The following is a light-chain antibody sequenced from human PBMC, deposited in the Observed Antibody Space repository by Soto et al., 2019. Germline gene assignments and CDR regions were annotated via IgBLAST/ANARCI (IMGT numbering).Light chain of an antibody. CDR1: SSDVGGYNY. Sequence: QSALTQPASVSGSPGQSITISCTGTSSDVGGYNYVSWYQQHPGKAPKLMIYEVSNRPSGVSFRFSGSKSGNTASLTISGLQAEDEADYYCATWDDSVYGPVFGGGTKLTVL. J-gene: IGLJ2*01. CDR2: EVS. V-gene: IGLV2-14*01. CDR3: ATWDDSVYGPV.